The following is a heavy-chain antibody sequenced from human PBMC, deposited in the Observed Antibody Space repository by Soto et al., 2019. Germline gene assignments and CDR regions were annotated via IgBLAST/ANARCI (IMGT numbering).Heavy chain of an antibody. CDR2: IFHNGNT. J-gene: IGHJ6*02. V-gene: IGHV4-4*02. CDR3: ASRTYAMDV. CDR1: GGSISSSNW. Sequence: QVQLQESGPGLVKPSGPLSLTCAVSGGSISSSNWWSWVRQPPGKGLEWIGEIFHNGNTYSNPSLTGRVTMSVDKSKNQFSLNLNSVTAADTAVYYCASRTYAMDVWGQGTTVTVSS.